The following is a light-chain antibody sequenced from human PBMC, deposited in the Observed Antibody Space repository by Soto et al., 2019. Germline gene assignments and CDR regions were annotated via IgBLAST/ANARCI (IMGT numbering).Light chain of an antibody. CDR2: EVS. CDR1: SSDVGSYNL. Sequence: QSALTQPASVSGSPGQSITISCTGTSSDVGSYNLVSWYQQHPGKAPTLMIYEVSKRPSGVSNRFSGSKSGNTASLTISGLQAEDEADYYCCSYAGSSTVVFGGGTKVTVL. V-gene: IGLV2-23*02. CDR3: CSYAGSSTVV. J-gene: IGLJ2*01.